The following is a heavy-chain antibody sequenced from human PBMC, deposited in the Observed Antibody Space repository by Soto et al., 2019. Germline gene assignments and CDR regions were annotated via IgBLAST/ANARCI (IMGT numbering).Heavy chain of an antibody. CDR1: GYSFTGYY. D-gene: IGHD2-8*02. J-gene: IGHJ4*02. V-gene: IGHV1-2*02. CDR2: INPDSGAT. CDR3: ARGDYGTGGYPFQYFDY. Sequence: HEHLVQSGAEVKRPGASLKVSCKASGYSFTGYYIHWVRQAPGQGLEWMVWINPDSGATNYAQNFQGMVTLTSDTSISTACMDLTSLTSDDTAVYYCARGDYGTGGYPFQYFDYWGQGTLVIVSS.